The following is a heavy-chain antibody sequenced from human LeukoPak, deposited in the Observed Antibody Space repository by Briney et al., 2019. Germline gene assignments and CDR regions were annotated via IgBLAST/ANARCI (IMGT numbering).Heavy chain of an antibody. CDR1: GFTFSSYE. CDR2: ISSSGITI. Sequence: GGSLRLSCAASGFTFSSYEMNWVRQAPGKGLEWVSYISSSGITIYYADSVKGRFTISRDNAKNSLYLQMNSLRAEDTAVYYCARSPSYVYYFDYWGQGTLVTVSS. J-gene: IGHJ4*02. D-gene: IGHD5-18*01. CDR3: ARSPSYVYYFDY. V-gene: IGHV3-48*03.